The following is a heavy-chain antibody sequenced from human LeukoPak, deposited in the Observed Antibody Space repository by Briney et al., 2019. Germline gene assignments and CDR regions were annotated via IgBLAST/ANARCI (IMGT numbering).Heavy chain of an antibody. CDR1: GGSISSGGYY. J-gene: IGHJ4*02. Sequence: SQTLSLTCTVSGGSISSGGYYWSWIRQHPGKGLEWIGYIYYSGSTYYNPSLKSRVTISVDTSKNQFSLKLSSVTAADTAVYYCARAEESDYVVVFDYWGQGTLVTVSS. D-gene: IGHD4-17*01. V-gene: IGHV4-31*03. CDR3: ARAEESDYVVVFDY. CDR2: IYYSGST.